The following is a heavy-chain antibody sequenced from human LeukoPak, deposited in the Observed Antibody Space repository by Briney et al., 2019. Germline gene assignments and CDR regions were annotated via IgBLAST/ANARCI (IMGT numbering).Heavy chain of an antibody. V-gene: IGHV1-3*01. CDR3: ARAGGALLWFGELSWFDP. J-gene: IGHJ5*02. CDR2: INAGNGNT. CDR1: GGTFSSYA. Sequence: EASVKVSCKASGGTFSSYAISWVRQAPGQRLEWMGWINAGNGNTKYSQKFQGRVTITRDTSASTAYMELSSLRSEDTAVYYCARAGGALLWFGELSWFDPWGQGTLVTVSS. D-gene: IGHD3-10*01.